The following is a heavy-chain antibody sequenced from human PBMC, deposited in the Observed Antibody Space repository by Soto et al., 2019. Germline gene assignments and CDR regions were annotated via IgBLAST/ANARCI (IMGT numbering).Heavy chain of an antibody. CDR3: ERDPRTTSGCNRYCDY. D-gene: IGHD2-8*01. CDR2: MNPNSGNT. CDR1: GYTFTSYA. J-gene: IGHJ4*02. Sequence: GASVKVSCKASGYTFTSYAINWVRHATGQGLEWMGWMNPNSGNTGYAQKFQGRVTMTRNTSISTAYMELSSLRSEDTAVYYCERDPRTTSGCNRYCDYWGQGTLVTVS. V-gene: IGHV1-8*01.